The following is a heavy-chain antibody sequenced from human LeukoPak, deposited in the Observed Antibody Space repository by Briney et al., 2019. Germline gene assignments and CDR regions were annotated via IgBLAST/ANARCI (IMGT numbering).Heavy chain of an antibody. CDR2: LKQDGSEK. D-gene: IGHD3-3*01. V-gene: IGHV3-7*01. Sequence: GGSLRLSCAASGFTFSSYWMSWVRQAPGKGLEWVANLKQDGSEKYYVDSVKGRFTISRDNAKNSLYLQMNSLRAEDTAVYYCARAREYYDFWSGSGWFDPWGQGTLVTVSS. J-gene: IGHJ5*02. CDR3: ARAREYYDFWSGSGWFDP. CDR1: GFTFSSYW.